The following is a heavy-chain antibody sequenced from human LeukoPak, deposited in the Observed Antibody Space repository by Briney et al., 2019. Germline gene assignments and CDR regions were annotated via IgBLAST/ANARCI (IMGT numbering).Heavy chain of an antibody. CDR3: ARESSGVVVPAAIIWFDP. CDR1: GFTFSSYG. Sequence: GSLRLSCAASGFTFSSYGMHWVRQAPGKGLEWVANIKQDGSEKYYVDSVKGRFTTSRDNAKNSLYLQMNSLRAEDTAVYYCARESSGVVVPAAIIWFDPWGQGTLVTVSS. CDR2: IKQDGSEK. D-gene: IGHD2-2*01. V-gene: IGHV3-7*01. J-gene: IGHJ5*02.